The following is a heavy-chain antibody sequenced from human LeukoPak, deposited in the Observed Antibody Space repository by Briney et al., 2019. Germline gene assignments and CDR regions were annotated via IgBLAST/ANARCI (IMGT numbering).Heavy chain of an antibody. CDR2: ISYDGSNK. CDR3: AKDLGNGDYTQTVDY. CDR1: GFTFSSYG. Sequence: GRSLRLSCAASGFTFSSYGMHWGRQAPGKGLEWVAVISYDGSNKYYADSVKGRFTISRDNSKNTLYLQMNSLRAEDTAVYYCAKDLGNGDYTQTVDYWGQGTLVTVSS. D-gene: IGHD4-17*01. J-gene: IGHJ4*02. V-gene: IGHV3-30*18.